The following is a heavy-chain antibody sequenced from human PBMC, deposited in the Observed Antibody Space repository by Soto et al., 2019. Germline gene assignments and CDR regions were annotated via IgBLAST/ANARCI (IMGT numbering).Heavy chain of an antibody. CDR3: ATPLGGIAAAAPGWFAP. D-gene: IGHD6-13*01. Sequence: GGSLRLSCAASGFTFSSYAMSWVRQAPGKGLEWVSAISGSGGSTYYADSVKGRFTISRDNSKNTLYLQMNSLRAEDTAVYYCATPLGGIAAAAPGWFAPWGQETRVTASS. CDR2: ISGSGGST. CDR1: GFTFSSYA. V-gene: IGHV3-23*01. J-gene: IGHJ5*02.